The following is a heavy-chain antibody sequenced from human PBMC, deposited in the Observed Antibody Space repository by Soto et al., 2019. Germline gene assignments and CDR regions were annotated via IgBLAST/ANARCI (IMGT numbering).Heavy chain of an antibody. CDR2: IYYSGST. V-gene: IGHV4-59*01. CDR1: GGSIGSYY. Sequence: NLSETLSLTCTVSGGSIGSYYWSWIRQPPGKGLEWIGYIYYSGSTNYNPSLKSRVTISVDTSKNQFSLKLSSVTAADTAVYYCARVSRNYGDYFDYWDQGTLVTVS. J-gene: IGHJ4*02. CDR3: ARVSRNYGDYFDY. D-gene: IGHD4-17*01.